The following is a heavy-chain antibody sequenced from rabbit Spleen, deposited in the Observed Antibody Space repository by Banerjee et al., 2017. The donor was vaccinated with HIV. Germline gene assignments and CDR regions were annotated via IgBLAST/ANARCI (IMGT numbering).Heavy chain of an antibody. V-gene: IGHV1S40*01. CDR2: IYTGNGKT. Sequence: QSLEESGGDLVKPEASLTLTCTASGVSFSGSSYMCWVRQAPGKGLEWIGCIYTGNGKTYYASWAKGRFTISKSSSTTVTLQMTSLTAADTATYFCARDLVAVIGWNFNLWGPGTLVTVS. D-gene: IGHD1-1*01. CDR1: GVSFSGSSY. J-gene: IGHJ4*01. CDR3: ARDLVAVIGWNFNL.